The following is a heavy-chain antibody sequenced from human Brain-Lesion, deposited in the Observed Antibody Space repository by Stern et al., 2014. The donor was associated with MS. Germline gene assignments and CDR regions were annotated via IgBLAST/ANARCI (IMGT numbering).Heavy chain of an antibody. CDR1: GGSVSSTSYA. J-gene: IGHJ5*02. V-gene: IGHV4-39*01. D-gene: IGHD2-15*01. CDR3: AGEEDIRYCSGGSCTGNWFDP. CDR2: IYYSGNT. Sequence: QVQLVQSGPGLVKPSETLSLTCTVAGGSVSSTSYAWAWIRQPPGKGLEWIGTIYYSGNTYYSPSLKSRLTISLDTSQNQFYLQLRLVTAADTAVYYCAGEEDIRYCSGGSCTGNWFDPWGQGTLVTVSS.